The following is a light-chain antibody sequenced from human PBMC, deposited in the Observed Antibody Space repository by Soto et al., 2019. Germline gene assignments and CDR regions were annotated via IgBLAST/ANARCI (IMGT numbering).Light chain of an antibody. J-gene: IGKJ1*01. V-gene: IGKV1-39*01. CDR2: SAS. CDR1: QTISAF. Sequence: DIQRTQSPSSLSASVGDRVTITCRASQTISAFLNWYQHKPGKAPELLIFSASKLQTGVPSRFSGRGSGTAFTLTITSLRPEDFATYYCQQTYSPPGTFGQGTKVDIK. CDR3: QQTYSPPGT.